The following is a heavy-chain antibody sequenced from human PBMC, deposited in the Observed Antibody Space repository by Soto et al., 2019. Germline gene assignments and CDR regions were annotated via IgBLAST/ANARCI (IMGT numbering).Heavy chain of an antibody. D-gene: IGHD3-16*01. J-gene: IGHJ6*02. CDR3: ARARGGAGYYYYYGMDV. V-gene: IGHV1-8*01. CDR2: MNPNSGNT. Sequence: ASVKVSCKASGYTFTSYDINWVRQATGQGLEWMGWMNPNSGNTGYAQKFQGRVTMTRNTSISTAYMELSSLRSEDTAVYYCARARGGAGYYYYYGMDVWGQGTTVTVSS. CDR1: GYTFTSYD.